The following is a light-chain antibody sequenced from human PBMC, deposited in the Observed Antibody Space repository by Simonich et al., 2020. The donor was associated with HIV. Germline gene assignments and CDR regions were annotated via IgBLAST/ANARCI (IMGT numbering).Light chain of an antibody. Sequence: QSALTQPASVSGSPGQSITISCTGTTIALGVYNSVSWYQQHPGKAPKRRISDVNNRPSGVSSRFSGAKSGNTASLAISGLQAEDEADYYCSSYTSTNSPVVFGGGTRLTVL. V-gene: IGLV2-14*03. J-gene: IGLJ3*02. CDR2: DVN. CDR3: SSYTSTNSPVV. CDR1: TIALGVYNS.